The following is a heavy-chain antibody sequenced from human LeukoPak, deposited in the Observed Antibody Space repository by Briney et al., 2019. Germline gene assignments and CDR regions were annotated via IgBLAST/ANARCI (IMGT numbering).Heavy chain of an antibody. CDR2: IYYSGST. CDR3: ARVVAAAGNNWFDP. V-gene: IGHV4-59*12. Sequence: SETLSLTCTVSGGSISSYYWSWIRQPPGKGLEWIGYIYYSGSTNYNPSLKSRVTISVDTSKNQFSLKLNSVTAADTAVYFCARVVAAAGNNWFDPWGQGTLVTVSS. J-gene: IGHJ5*02. CDR1: GGSISSYY. D-gene: IGHD6-13*01.